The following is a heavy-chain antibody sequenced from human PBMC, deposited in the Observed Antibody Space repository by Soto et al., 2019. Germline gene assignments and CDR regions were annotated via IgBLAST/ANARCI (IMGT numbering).Heavy chain of an antibody. CDR3: ARQDSTEGYYYYGMDV. V-gene: IGHV1-18*01. CDR2: ISAYNGNT. Sequence: ASVKVSCKASGYTFTSYGISWVRQAPGQGLEWMGWISAYNGNTNYAQKLQGRVTMTTDTSTSTAYMELRSLRSDDTAVYYCARQDSTEGYYYYGMDVWGQGTTVTVSS. J-gene: IGHJ6*02. CDR1: GYTFTSYG.